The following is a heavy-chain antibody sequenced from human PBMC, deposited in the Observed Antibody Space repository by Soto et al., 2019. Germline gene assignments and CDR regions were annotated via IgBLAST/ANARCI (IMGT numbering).Heavy chain of an antibody. J-gene: IGHJ5*02. V-gene: IGHV1-8*01. CDR2: MNPNSGNT. CDR1: GYTFTSYD. Sequence: ASVKVSCKASGYTFTSYDINWVRQATGQGLEWMGWMNPNSGNTGYAQKFQGRVTMTRNTSISTAYMELSSLRSEDTAVYYCARAHYDFWSAYYNWFDTWGQGTLATVSS. D-gene: IGHD3-3*01. CDR3: ARAHYDFWSAYYNWFDT.